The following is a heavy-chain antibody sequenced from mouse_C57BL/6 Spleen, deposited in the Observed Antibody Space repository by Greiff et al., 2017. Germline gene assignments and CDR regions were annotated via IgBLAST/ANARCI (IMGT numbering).Heavy chain of an antibody. J-gene: IGHJ2*01. CDR2: INPGSGGT. CDR1: GYAFTNYL. D-gene: IGHD4-1*02. CDR3: ARANWDGAFAY. V-gene: IGHV1-54*01. Sequence: VHLVESGAELVRPGTSVKVSCKASGYAFTNYLIEWVKQRPGQGLEWIGVINPGSGGTNYNEKFKGKATLTADKSSSTAYMQLSSLTSADSAGYFCARANWDGAFAYWGQGTPLTVSS.